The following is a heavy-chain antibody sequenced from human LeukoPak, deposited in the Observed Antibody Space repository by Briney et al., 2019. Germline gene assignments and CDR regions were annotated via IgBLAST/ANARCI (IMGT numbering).Heavy chain of an antibody. CDR3: ARGGLLIRRKHHIDY. J-gene: IGHJ4*02. Sequence: SETLSLTCAVYGGSFGGYYWSWIRQPPGKGLEWIGEINHRGSTNYNPSLKSRVTISVDTSKNQFSLKLSSVTAADTAVYYCARGGLLIRRKHHIDYWGQGTLVTVSS. V-gene: IGHV4-34*01. CDR2: INHRGST. CDR1: GGSFGGYY. D-gene: IGHD3-9*01.